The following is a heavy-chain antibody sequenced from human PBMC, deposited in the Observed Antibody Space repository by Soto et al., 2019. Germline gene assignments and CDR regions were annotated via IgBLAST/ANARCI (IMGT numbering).Heavy chain of an antibody. V-gene: IGHV3-9*01. J-gene: IGHJ6*02. CDR3: AKDISLGEAAAGDSSYYYGMDV. D-gene: IGHD6-13*01. Sequence: EVQLVESGGGLVKPGRSLRLSCAASGFTFDDYAMHWVRQAPGKGLEWVSGISWNSGSIGYADSVKGRFTISRDNAKNSLYQQMNSLRAEDTVLYYCAKDISLGEAAAGDSSYYYGMDVWGQGTTVTVSS. CDR1: GFTFDDYA. CDR2: ISWNSGSI.